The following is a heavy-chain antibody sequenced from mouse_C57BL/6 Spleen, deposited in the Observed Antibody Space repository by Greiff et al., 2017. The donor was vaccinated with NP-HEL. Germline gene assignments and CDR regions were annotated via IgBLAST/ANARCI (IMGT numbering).Heavy chain of an antibody. CDR1: GYTFTDYY. Sequence: VQLQQSGPELVKPGASVKISCKASGYTFTDYYMNWVKQSHGKSLEWIGDINPNNGGTSYNQKFKGKATLTVDKSSSTAYMELRSLTSEDSAVYYCAREGAVVAPTDVWGTGTTVTVSS. D-gene: IGHD1-1*01. CDR3: AREGAVVAPTDV. J-gene: IGHJ1*03. V-gene: IGHV1-26*01. CDR2: INPNNGGT.